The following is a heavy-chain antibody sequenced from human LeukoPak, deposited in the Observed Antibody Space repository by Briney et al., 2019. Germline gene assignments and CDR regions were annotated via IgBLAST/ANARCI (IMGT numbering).Heavy chain of an antibody. J-gene: IGHJ3*02. CDR1: GGSINRHY. D-gene: IGHD2-2*01. CDR3: ATNAGPAALDAIDI. CDR2: ISYRGST. V-gene: IGHV4-59*08. Sequence: SETLSLTCTVSGGSINRHYWSWIRHTPGKGLEWIGYISYRGSTNYNPSLKSRVTISVDTSNNQFSLRLSSLTAADTAVYYCATNAGPAALDAIDIWGQGTIVTVSS.